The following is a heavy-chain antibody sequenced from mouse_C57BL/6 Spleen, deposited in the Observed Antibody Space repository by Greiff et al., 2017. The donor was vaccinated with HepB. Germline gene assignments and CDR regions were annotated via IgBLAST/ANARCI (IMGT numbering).Heavy chain of an antibody. D-gene: IGHD1-1*01. CDR3: TNPLYYYGSSYGY. CDR2: IDPEDGDT. V-gene: IGHV14-1*01. Sequence: VQLKESGAELVRPGASVKLSCTASGFNIKDYYMHWVKQRPEQGLEWIGRIDPEDGDTEYAPKFQGKATMTADPSSNTAYLQLSSLTSEDTAVYYCTNPLYYYGSSYGYWGQGTTLTVSS. J-gene: IGHJ2*01. CDR1: GFNIKDYY.